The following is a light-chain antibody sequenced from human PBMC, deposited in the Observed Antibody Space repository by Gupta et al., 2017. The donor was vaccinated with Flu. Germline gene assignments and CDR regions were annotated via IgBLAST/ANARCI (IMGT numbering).Light chain of an antibody. Sequence: GILSLSPGERATLSCRASQSVTGTSLAWYQQKPGQAPRLLIYSASSRATGIPDRFSGSGSGTDFTLTISRLEPGDSAVYYCQQDSNSPWTFGQGTKVEIK. CDR3: QQDSNSPWT. J-gene: IGKJ1*01. CDR2: SAS. CDR1: QSVTGTS. V-gene: IGKV3-20*01.